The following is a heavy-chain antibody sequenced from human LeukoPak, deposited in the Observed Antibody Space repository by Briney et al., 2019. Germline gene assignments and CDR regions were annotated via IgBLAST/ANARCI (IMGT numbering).Heavy chain of an antibody. J-gene: IGHJ6*03. Sequence: SVKVSCKASGGTFNTYTITWVRQAPGQGLEWMGGIIPLFGTANFAQKLQGRVTLTTDESTSTAYMELSSLISEDTAIYYCARVDRYHFYLDVWGKGTTVTVSS. CDR1: GGTFNTYT. V-gene: IGHV1-69*05. CDR3: ARVDRYHFYLDV. CDR2: IIPLFGTA.